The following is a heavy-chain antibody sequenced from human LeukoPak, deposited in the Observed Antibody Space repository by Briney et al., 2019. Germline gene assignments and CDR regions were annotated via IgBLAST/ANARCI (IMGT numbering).Heavy chain of an antibody. J-gene: IGHJ4*02. CDR2: MIPNSGNT. CDR3: ARALREYSSGWYVVYYFDY. Sequence: ASVKVSCKASGYTFTSYDINWVRQATGQGLEWMGWMIPNSGNTGYAQKFQGRVTITRNTSISTAYMELSSLRSEDTAVYYCARALREYSSGWYVVYYFDYWGQGTLVTVSS. V-gene: IGHV1-8*03. D-gene: IGHD6-19*01. CDR1: GYTFTSYD.